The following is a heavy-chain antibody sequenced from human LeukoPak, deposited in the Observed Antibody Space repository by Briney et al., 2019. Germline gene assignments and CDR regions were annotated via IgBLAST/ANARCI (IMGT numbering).Heavy chain of an antibody. D-gene: IGHD3-10*01. J-gene: IGHJ4*02. V-gene: IGHV3-23*01. CDR3: AKDASPSILWFGEFPDY. Sequence: GGSLRLSCAASGFTFSSYAMSWVRQAPGKGLEWVSAISGSGGSTYYADSVKGRFTISRDNSKNTLYLQMNSLRAEDTAVYYCAKDASPSILWFGEFPDYWGQGTLVTVSS. CDR2: ISGSGGST. CDR1: GFTFSSYA.